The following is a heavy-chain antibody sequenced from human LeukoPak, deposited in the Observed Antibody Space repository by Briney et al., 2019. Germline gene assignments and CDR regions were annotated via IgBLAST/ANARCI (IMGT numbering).Heavy chain of an antibody. CDR3: ASGAEGWNY. CDR1: GLTLSSYD. CDR2: ICKSGHT. Sequence: GGSLRLSCAASGLTLSSYDMHWVRHVTGKGLEWVSGICKSGHTYYSGSVKGRFTISRENAKNALYVQMNDLRAGDTAVYYCASGAEGWNYWGQGTLVSVSS. J-gene: IGHJ4*02. D-gene: IGHD2-15*01. V-gene: IGHV3-13*01.